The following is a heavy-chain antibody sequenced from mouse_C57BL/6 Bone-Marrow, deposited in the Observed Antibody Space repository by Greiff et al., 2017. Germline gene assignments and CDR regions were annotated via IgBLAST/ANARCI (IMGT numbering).Heavy chain of an antibody. J-gene: IGHJ2*01. CDR1: GYTFTSYW. D-gene: IGHD1-1*01. V-gene: IGHV1-5*01. CDR2: IYPGNSDT. CDR3: TRASNYYGSSEYYFDY. Sequence: EVQLQQSGTVLARPGASVKMSCKTSGYTFTSYWMHWVKQRPGQGLEWIGAIYPGNSDTSYNQKFKGKAKLTAVTSASTAYMELSSLTNEDSAVYYCTRASNYYGSSEYYFDYWGQGTTLTVSS.